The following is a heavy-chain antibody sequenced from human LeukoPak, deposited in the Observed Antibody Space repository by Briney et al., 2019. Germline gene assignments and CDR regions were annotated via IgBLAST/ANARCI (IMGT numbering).Heavy chain of an antibody. V-gene: IGHV3-33*08. CDR2: IWYDGSNK. Sequence: GGSLRLSCAASGFTFSSYAMHWVRQAPGKGLEWVAVIWYDGSNKYYADSVKGRFTISRDNSKNTLYLQMNSLRAEDTAVYYCARDRAQYSYGFHDAFDIWGQGTMVTVSS. D-gene: IGHD5-18*01. CDR3: ARDRAQYSYGFHDAFDI. CDR1: GFTFSSYA. J-gene: IGHJ3*02.